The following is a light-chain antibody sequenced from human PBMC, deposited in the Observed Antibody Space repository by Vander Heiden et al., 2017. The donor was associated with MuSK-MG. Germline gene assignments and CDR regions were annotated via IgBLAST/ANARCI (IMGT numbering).Light chain of an antibody. CDR2: LDY. V-gene: IGLV1-44*01. CDR1: SFNIGSNT. J-gene: IGLJ1*01. Sequence: QSVLTQPPSASGIPGQRVTISCSGSSFNIGSNTVNWFQQLPGTAPKLLIYLDYQRPSGVPDRCSGSRSGTSASLAISGLQSEDEADYYCAAWDDSLKGFVFGTGTMVSVL. CDR3: AAWDDSLKGFV.